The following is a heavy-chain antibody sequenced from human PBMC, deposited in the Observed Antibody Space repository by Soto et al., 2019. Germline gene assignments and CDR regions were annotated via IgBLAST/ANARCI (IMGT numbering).Heavy chain of an antibody. J-gene: IGHJ5*02. CDR3: ARGRGYSYGLDP. D-gene: IGHD5-18*01. Sequence: SETLSLTCTVSGDSISSNNNYWSLIRQPPGEGLEWIGFTSYSGTTSYSPSLKSRVAISLDTSKSQFSLSLSSVTAADTAVYYCARGRGYSYGLDPWGQGTLVTVSS. V-gene: IGHV4-30-4*01. CDR2: TSYSGTT. CDR1: GDSISSNNNY.